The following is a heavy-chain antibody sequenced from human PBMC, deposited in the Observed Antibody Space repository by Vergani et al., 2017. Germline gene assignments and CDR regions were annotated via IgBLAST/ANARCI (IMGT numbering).Heavy chain of an antibody. V-gene: IGHV4-59*01. CDR2: IYYSGST. CDR3: ASGSLWGRPY. CDR1: GGSISSYY. J-gene: IGHJ4*02. Sequence: QVQLQESGPGLVKPSETLSLTCTVSGGSISSYYWSWIRQPPGKGLEWIGYIYYSGSTNYNPSLKSRVTISVDTSKNQFSLKLSSVTAADTAVYYCASGSLWGRPYWGQGTLVTVSS. D-gene: IGHD2/OR15-2a*01.